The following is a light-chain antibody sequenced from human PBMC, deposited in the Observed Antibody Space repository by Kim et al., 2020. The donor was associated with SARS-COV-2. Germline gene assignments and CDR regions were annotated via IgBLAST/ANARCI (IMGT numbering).Light chain of an antibody. Sequence: GRTVTISCTRSSGSFASSYVQWFQQRPGSVPTTVIFEDYQRPSGVPARLSGSVDSSSNSASLTISGLKTEDEGYYYCQSYDDTNVVFGGGTQLTVL. CDR1: SGSFASSY. V-gene: IGLV6-57*03. J-gene: IGLJ3*02. CDR3: QSYDDTNVV. CDR2: EDY.